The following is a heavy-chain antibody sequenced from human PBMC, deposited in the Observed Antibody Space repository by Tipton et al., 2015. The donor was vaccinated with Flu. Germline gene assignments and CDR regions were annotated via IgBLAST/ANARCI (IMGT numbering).Heavy chain of an antibody. Sequence: LRLSCAVSGYSISSGYYWGWVRQPSGKGLEWIGTIYHSGSTYYNPSLKSRLTMSVDTSKNQFSLKLSSVTAADTAVYYCARHTGDSVRGVIDYWGQGTLVTVSS. V-gene: IGHV4-38-2*01. CDR3: ARHTGDSVRGVIDY. CDR2: IYHSGST. CDR1: GYSISSGYY. D-gene: IGHD3-10*02. J-gene: IGHJ4*02.